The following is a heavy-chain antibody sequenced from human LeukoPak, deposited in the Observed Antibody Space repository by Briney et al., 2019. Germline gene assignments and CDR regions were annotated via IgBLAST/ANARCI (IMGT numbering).Heavy chain of an antibody. V-gene: IGHV3-21*01. CDR3: ARGPDYGDFLDY. CDR2: ISSSSSYI. Sequence: GGSLRLSCAASGFTFSSYSMNWVRQAPGKGLEWVSSISSSSSYIYYADSVKGRFTISRDSAKNSLYLQMNSLRAEDTAVYYCARGPDYGDFLDYWGQGTLVTVSS. CDR1: GFTFSSYS. J-gene: IGHJ4*02. D-gene: IGHD4-17*01.